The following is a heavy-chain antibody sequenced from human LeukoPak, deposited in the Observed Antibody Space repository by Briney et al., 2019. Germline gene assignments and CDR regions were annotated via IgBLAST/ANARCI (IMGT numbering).Heavy chain of an antibody. D-gene: IGHD6-13*01. CDR3: ARGLSSPWHWGWFDP. CDR1: GGSISNYY. Sequence: SETLSLTCTVSGGSISNYYWSWIRQPPGKGLEWIGYIYYSRSANYNLSLNSRVTISVDTSKTQLSLKLSSVTTAGTAVYYCARGLSSPWHWGWFDPWGQGTLVTVS. CDR2: IYYSRSA. J-gene: IGHJ5*02. V-gene: IGHV4-59*01.